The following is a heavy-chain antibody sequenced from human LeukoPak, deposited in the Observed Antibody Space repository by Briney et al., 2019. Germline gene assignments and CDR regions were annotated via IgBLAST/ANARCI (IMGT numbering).Heavy chain of an antibody. V-gene: IGHV3-48*04. CDR3: ARDHRYAFDN. CDR1: GFTFSDYS. CDR2: VGISSGNT. J-gene: IGHJ4*02. Sequence: GGSLRLSCAASGFTFSDYSMNWVRQAPGKGLEWISYVGISSGNTKYADSVKGRFTISGDSAKNSVFLQMNSLRVEDMAVYYCARDHRYAFDNWGQGTLVTVSS. D-gene: IGHD5-12*01.